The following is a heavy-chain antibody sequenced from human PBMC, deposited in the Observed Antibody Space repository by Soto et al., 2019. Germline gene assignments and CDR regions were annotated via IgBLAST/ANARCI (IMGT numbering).Heavy chain of an antibody. CDR1: GFTFSGYA. J-gene: IGHJ4*02. CDR3: AKSKGYWNDSLPDY. D-gene: IGHD1-1*01. Sequence: PGGSLRLSCAASGFTFSGYAMSWVRQAPGKGLEWVSGISGSGGTASYADSVKGRFTISRDKSKNTLYLEMNSLRVEDTAVYYCAKSKGYWNDSLPDYWGQGTLVTVSS. V-gene: IGHV3-23*01. CDR2: ISGSGGTA.